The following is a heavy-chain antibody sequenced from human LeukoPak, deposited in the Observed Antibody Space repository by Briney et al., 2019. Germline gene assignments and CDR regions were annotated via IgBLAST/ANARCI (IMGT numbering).Heavy chain of an antibody. D-gene: IGHD2-21*02. CDR1: GGSISSGSYY. CDR3: ARTTGVTSNFYYYYYMDV. V-gene: IGHV4-61*02. CDR2: IYTSGST. Sequence: SETLSLTCTVSGGSISSGSYYWSWIRQPAGKGLEWIGRIYTSGSTNYNPSLKRRVTISVDTSKNQFSLKLSSVTAADTAVYYCARTTGVTSNFYYYYYMDVWGKGTTVTISS. J-gene: IGHJ6*03.